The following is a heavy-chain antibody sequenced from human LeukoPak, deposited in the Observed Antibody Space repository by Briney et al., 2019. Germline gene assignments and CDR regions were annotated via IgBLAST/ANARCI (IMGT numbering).Heavy chain of an antibody. CDR2: ISGSGGST. Sequence: GGSLRLSCAASGFTFSSYAMSWVRQAPGKGLEWVSAISGSGGSTYYADSVKGRFTISRDNSKNTLYLQMNSLRAKDTAVYYCARADYYDSSGYPDYWGQGTLVTVSS. CDR1: GFTFSSYA. V-gene: IGHV3-23*01. CDR3: ARADYYDSSGYPDY. D-gene: IGHD3-22*01. J-gene: IGHJ4*02.